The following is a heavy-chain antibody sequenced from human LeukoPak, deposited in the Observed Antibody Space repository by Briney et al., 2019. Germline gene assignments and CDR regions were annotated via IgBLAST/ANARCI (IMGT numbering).Heavy chain of an antibody. CDR3: AKDIGSGWSFDY. CDR1: GFTFSSYG. D-gene: IGHD6-19*01. CDR2: ISYDGSNE. Sequence: GSLRLSCAASGFTFSSYGMHWVRQAPGKGLEWVAVISYDGSNEYYADSVKGRFTVSRDNSKNSLYLQINSLRTEDTALYYCAKDIGSGWSFDYWGQGTLVTVSS. J-gene: IGHJ4*02. V-gene: IGHV3-30*18.